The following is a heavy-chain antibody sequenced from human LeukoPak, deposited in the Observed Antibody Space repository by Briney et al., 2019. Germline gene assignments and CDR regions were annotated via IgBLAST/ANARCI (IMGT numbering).Heavy chain of an antibody. CDR3: ARDYDFWSGYTPIDC. J-gene: IGHJ4*02. Sequence: ASVKVSCKASGYTFTGYYMHWVRQAPGQGLEWMGWINPNSGGTNYAQKFQGRVTMTRDTSISTAYMELSRLRSDDTAVYYCARDYDFWSGYTPIDCWGQGTLVTVSS. CDR2: INPNSGGT. V-gene: IGHV1-2*02. D-gene: IGHD3-3*01. CDR1: GYTFTGYY.